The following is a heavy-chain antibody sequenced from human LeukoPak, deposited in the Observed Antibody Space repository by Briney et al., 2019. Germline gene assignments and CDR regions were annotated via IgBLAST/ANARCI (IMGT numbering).Heavy chain of an antibody. J-gene: IGHJ4*02. CDR3: AKTELLWFGELASWYFDY. D-gene: IGHD3-10*01. CDR2: ISGSGGST. V-gene: IGHV3-23*01. Sequence: PGGSLRLSCAASGFTFSSYAMSWVRQAPGKGLEWVSAISGSGGSTYYADSVKGRFTISRDNSKNTLYLQMNSLRAEDTAVYYCAKTELLWFGELASWYFDYWGQGTLVTVSS. CDR1: GFTFSSYA.